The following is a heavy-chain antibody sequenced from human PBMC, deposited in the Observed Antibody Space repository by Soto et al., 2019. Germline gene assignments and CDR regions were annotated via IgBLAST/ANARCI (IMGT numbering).Heavy chain of an antibody. V-gene: IGHV4-34*01. D-gene: IGHD3-3*01. Sequence: PSETLSLTCAVYGGSFSGYYWSWIRQPPWKGLEWIGEINHSGSTNYNPSLKSRVTISVDTSKNQFSLKLSSVTAADTAVYYCARGRTIFGVVIIGGFLDYWGQGTLVTVSS. J-gene: IGHJ4*02. CDR1: GGSFSGYY. CDR3: ARGRTIFGVVIIGGFLDY. CDR2: INHSGST.